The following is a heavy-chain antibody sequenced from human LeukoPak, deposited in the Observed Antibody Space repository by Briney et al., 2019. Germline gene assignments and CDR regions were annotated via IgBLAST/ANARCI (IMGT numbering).Heavy chain of an antibody. Sequence: ASVKVSCKASGYTFTTYAMFWVRQAPGQRLEWMGWINCGNGITKYPQKFQGRVTITTDTSASTAYMELSGLRSEDTAIYYCAREHDSLSGYSLDFWGQGTPVTVSS. J-gene: IGHJ4*02. V-gene: IGHV1-3*01. CDR3: AREHDSLSGYSLDF. CDR1: GYTFTTYA. CDR2: INCGNGIT. D-gene: IGHD3-9*01.